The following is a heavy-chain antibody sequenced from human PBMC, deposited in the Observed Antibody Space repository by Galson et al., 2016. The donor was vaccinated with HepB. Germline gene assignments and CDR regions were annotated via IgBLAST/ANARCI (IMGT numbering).Heavy chain of an antibody. J-gene: IGHJ4*02. D-gene: IGHD3-22*01. CDR3: ARGPTYYHDISQDAY. CDR2: IYPGDSET. Sequence: QSGAEVKKPGESLKISCKGSGYSFTTYWIAWVRQMPGKGLECMGIIYPGDSETKYSPSFQGQVTISADKSISTAYLQWNSLKASDTAMYYCARGPTYYHDISQDAYWGQGALVTVSS. V-gene: IGHV5-51*01. CDR1: GYSFTTYW.